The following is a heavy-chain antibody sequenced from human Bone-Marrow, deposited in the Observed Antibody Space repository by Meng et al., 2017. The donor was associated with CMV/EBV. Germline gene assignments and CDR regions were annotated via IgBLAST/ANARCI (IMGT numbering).Heavy chain of an antibody. D-gene: IGHD3-3*01. CDR3: ARDRSGDRFLEWSGRAFDI. CDR1: GFTFSSYS. J-gene: IGHJ3*02. CDR2: ISSSSSYI. V-gene: IGHV3-21*01. Sequence: LSLTCAASGFTFSSYSMNWVRQAPGKGLEWVSSISSSSSYIYYADSVKGRFTISRDNAKNSLYLQMNSLRAEETAVYYCARDRSGDRFLEWSGRAFDIWGQGTMVTVSS.